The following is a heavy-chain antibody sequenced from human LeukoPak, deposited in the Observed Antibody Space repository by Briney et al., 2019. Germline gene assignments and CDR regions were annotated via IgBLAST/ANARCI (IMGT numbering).Heavy chain of an antibody. CDR2: IIPILDIT. CDR1: GGTFDIYA. Sequence: SVTVSCKSSGGTFDIYALTWVRQAPGQALEWMGRIIPILDITIYAQKFQGRVTITADKSTSTAYIELSSLSSEDTAVYYCARDQGLIDPPPYGLDVWGQGTTVTVSS. J-gene: IGHJ6*02. CDR3: ARDQGLIDPPPYGLDV. D-gene: IGHD3-16*01. V-gene: IGHV1-69*04.